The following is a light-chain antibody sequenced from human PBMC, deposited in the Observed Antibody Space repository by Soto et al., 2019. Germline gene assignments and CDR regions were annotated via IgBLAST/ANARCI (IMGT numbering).Light chain of an antibody. V-gene: IGKV3D-15*01. Sequence: IVLTQSPATLSVSPGERATLSCRASQSVSGNLAWHQQRPGQAPRLLIYGTSDRATGTPDRFSGSGSGTDFTLTISRLEPEDSAVYYCQQFDDSVTFGQGTRLEI. CDR3: QQFDDSVT. CDR1: QSVSGN. J-gene: IGKJ5*01. CDR2: GTS.